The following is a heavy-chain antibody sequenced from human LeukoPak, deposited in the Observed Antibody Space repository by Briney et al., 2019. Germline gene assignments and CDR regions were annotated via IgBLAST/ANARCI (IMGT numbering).Heavy chain of an antibody. CDR2: ISSTGSTI. V-gene: IGHV3-48*03. D-gene: IGHD6-19*01. J-gene: IGHJ4*02. CDR1: GFTLSSYE. CDR3: ARDLSSGWYLSSASYYFDY. Sequence: GSLRLSCAASGFTLSSYEMNWVRQAPGKGLEWVSYISSTGSTIYYADSVKGRFTISRDNAKNSLYLQMNSLRAEDTAVYYCARDLSSGWYLSSASYYFDYWGQGTLVTVSS.